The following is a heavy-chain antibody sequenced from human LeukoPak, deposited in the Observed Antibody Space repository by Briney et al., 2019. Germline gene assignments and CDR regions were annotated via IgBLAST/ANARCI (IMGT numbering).Heavy chain of an antibody. CDR3: ARAGDESTGHYDSLHF. CDR1: GYTFDENH. D-gene: IGHD2-8*02. J-gene: IGHJ3*01. CDR2: LNPKSGAT. V-gene: IGHV1-2*02. Sequence: AAVKVSCKSSGYTFDENHIHWVRQAPGQGPEWMGWLNPKSGATDSAQQFQGRLTMPRDTSIRTASMDLSGLRLDDTGIYYCARAGDESTGHYDSLHFWGQGTMVTVSS.